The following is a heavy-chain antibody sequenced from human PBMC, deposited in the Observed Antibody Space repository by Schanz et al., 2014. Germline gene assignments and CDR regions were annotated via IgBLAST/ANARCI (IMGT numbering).Heavy chain of an antibody. D-gene: IGHD3-10*01. J-gene: IGHJ6*02. CDR2: IGGSGGTT. CDR3: AKSSPYYVSGSFPSNAYGMDV. CDR1: GFTFSYYG. Sequence: EVQLVESGGGLVQPGGSLRLSCAASGFTFSYYGMTWVRQAPGKGLEWVSTIGGSGGTTYYADSVRGRFTISRDNSKNTLFLQMNSLRAEDTAVYYCAKSSPYYVSGSFPSNAYGMDVWGQGTAVTVSS. V-gene: IGHV3-23*04.